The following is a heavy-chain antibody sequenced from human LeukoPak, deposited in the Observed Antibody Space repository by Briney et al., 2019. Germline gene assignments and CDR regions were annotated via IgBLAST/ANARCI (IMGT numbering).Heavy chain of an antibody. V-gene: IGHV1-46*01. CDR1: GYTFTSYY. CDR2: INPSGGST. D-gene: IGHD2-21*01. CDR3: ARAPDGYCGGDCYPQGY. J-gene: IGHJ4*02. Sequence: EASVKVSCKASGYTFTSYYMHWVRQAPGQGLEWMGIINPSGGSTSYAQKFQGRVTMTRDTSTSTVYMELSRLRSDDTAVYYCARAPDGYCGGDCYPQGYWGQGTLVTVSS.